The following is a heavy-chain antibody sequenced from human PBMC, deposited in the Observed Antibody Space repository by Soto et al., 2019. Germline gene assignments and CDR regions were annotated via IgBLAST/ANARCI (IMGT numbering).Heavy chain of an antibody. CDR1: GGSITGYH. V-gene: IGHV4-59*01. Sequence: SETLSLTCNVSGGSITGYHWSWIRQPPGKGLEWIGYISNSGSTNYNPSLKSRVTISVDTSKNQISLNLISVTAADTAVYYCAATPRYWGQGPLVTVSS. D-gene: IGHD1-26*01. CDR3: AATPRY. CDR2: ISNSGST. J-gene: IGHJ4*02.